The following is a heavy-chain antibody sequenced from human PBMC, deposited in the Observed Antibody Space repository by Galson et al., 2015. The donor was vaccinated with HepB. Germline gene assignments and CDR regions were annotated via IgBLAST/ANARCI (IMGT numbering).Heavy chain of an antibody. J-gene: IGHJ6*02. V-gene: IGHV4-59*08. CDR3: ARRLRVSVTSYGMDV. D-gene: IGHD5/OR15-5a*01. CDR1: GGSISSYY. Sequence: ETLSLTCTVFGGSISSYYWNWIRQPPGKGLEWIGYIHYSGSTNYNPSLKSRVTMSVDTSKDQFSLKLSSVTAADTATYHCARRLRVSVTSYGMDVWGQGTTVTVSS. CDR2: IHYSGST.